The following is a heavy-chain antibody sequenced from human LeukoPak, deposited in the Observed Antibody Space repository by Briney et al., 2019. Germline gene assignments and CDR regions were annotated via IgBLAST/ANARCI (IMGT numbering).Heavy chain of an antibody. Sequence: PGGSLRLSCAASGLSFSNYAMSWVRQAPGKGLEWVSSISGGDGDTNYADSVKGRLTISRDNSKSTLYLQMNSLRAEDTAIYYCAKDKYPYYYGSGSYYYGLDVWGKGTTVTVSS. CDR1: GLSFSNYA. V-gene: IGHV3-23*01. CDR2: ISGGDGDT. D-gene: IGHD3-10*01. J-gene: IGHJ6*04. CDR3: AKDKYPYYYGSGSYYYGLDV.